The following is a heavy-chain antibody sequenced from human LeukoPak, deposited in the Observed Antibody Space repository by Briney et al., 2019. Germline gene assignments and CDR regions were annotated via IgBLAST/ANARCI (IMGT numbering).Heavy chain of an antibody. Sequence: PGGSLRLSCAASGFTFSSYSMNWVRQAPGKGLEWVSSISSSSSYIYYADSVKGRFTISRDNAKNSLYLQMNSLRAEDTALYYCVRDGIRDIPGIITIRYDYWGQGTLVTVSS. CDR3: VRDGIRDIPGIITIRYDY. J-gene: IGHJ4*02. D-gene: IGHD3-10*01. V-gene: IGHV3-21*04. CDR2: ISSSSSYI. CDR1: GFTFSSYS.